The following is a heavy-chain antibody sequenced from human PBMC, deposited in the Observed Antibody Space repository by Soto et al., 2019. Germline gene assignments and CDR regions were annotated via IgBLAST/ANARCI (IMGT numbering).Heavy chain of an antibody. CDR2: IYSGGST. J-gene: IGHJ5*02. CDR1: GLTVSSTY. V-gene: IGHV3-53*01. D-gene: IGHD4-17*01. CDR3: ARGRSPFDP. Sequence: EVQLVESGGGLIQPGGSLSLSGAASGLTVSSTYLSWVRQAPGKGREWVSVIYSGGSTYYADSVKGRFTISRDNSKNTLYLQMNSLRAEDTAVYYCARGRSPFDPWGQGTLVTVSS.